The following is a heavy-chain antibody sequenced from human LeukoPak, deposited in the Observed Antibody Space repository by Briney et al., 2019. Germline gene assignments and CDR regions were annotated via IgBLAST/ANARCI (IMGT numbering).Heavy chain of an antibody. Sequence: SETLSLTRVVDGGSFSGYYWSWIRQPPGKGLEWIGEINHSGNTNYNLFLKSLVTISADTSKNQCSLKLSSVTAADTAVYYCARGGWGSSTYYDILTGYHTLYYFDYWGQGNLVTVSS. CDR2: INHSGNT. J-gene: IGHJ4*02. CDR3: ARGGWGSSTYYDILTGYHTLYYFDY. CDR1: GGSFSGYY. V-gene: IGHV4-34*01. D-gene: IGHD3-9*01.